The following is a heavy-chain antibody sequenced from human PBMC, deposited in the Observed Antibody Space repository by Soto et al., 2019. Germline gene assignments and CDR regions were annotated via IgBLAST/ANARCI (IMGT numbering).Heavy chain of an antibody. CDR2: ITKNGRNK. CDR3: DRFNGDVCNSPLAN. D-gene: IGHD2-8*01. Sequence: QVQLVESGGGVVQPGGSLRLSCAASGFTFSNFGMHWVRQAPGKGLEWVADITKNGRNKDYADSVKGRLAISRDNSKNTWNLQINSLKFKTTAINYGDRFNGDVCNSPLANGGQETLSPASS. J-gene: IGHJ4*02. CDR1: GFTFSNFG. V-gene: IGHV3-30*03.